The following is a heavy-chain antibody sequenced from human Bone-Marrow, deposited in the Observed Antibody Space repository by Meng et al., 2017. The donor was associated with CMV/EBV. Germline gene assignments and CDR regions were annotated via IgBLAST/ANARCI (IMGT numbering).Heavy chain of an antibody. CDR2: ISSSGSTI. Sequence: GESLKISCAASGFTFSSYGMHWVRQAPGKGLEWVSYISSSGSTIYYADSVKGRFTISRDNAKNSLYLQMNSLRAEDTAVYYCASARLAGNYNWFDPWGQGTLVTVSS. V-gene: IGHV3-48*04. CDR1: GFTFSSYG. D-gene: IGHD1-1*01. J-gene: IGHJ5*02. CDR3: ASARLAGNYNWFDP.